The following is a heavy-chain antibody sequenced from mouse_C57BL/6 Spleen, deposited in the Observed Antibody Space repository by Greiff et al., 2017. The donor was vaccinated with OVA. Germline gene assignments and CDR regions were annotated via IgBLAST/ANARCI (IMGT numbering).Heavy chain of an antibody. D-gene: IGHD1-1*01. CDR2: ISSGSSTI. CDR1: GFTFSDYG. Sequence: EVMLVESGGGLVKPGGSLKLSCAASGFTFSDYGMHWVRQAPEKGLEWVAYISSGSSTIYYADTVKGRFTISRDNSKNTLFLQMTSPRSEDTAMYYCARRYYGSSYWYFDGGGTGTTVTVSS. J-gene: IGHJ1*03. CDR3: ARRYYGSSYWYFDG. V-gene: IGHV5-17*01.